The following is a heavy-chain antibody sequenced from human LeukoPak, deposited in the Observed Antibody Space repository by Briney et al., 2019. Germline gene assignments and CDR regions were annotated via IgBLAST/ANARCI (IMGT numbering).Heavy chain of an antibody. V-gene: IGHV3-23*01. D-gene: IGHD2-2*01. Sequence: GGSLRLSCAAPGFTFSNYAMSWVRQAPGKGLEWVSTISGSGGPIYYADSVKGRFTISRDNSKNTLYMQMNSLRAEDTAVYYCAKGGFCSSISCFGGFDPWGQGTLVTVSS. CDR3: AKGGFCSSISCFGGFDP. J-gene: IGHJ5*02. CDR1: GFTFSNYA. CDR2: ISGSGGPI.